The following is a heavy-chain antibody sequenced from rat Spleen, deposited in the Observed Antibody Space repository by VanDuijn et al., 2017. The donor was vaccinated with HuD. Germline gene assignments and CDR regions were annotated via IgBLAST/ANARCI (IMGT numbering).Heavy chain of an antibody. CDR1: GFSLISHS. D-gene: IGHD1-11*01. Sequence: QVQLKESGPGLVQSSQTLSLICTVSGFSLISHSVHWVRQPPGKGLEWMGGIWGDGSTDYNSALKSRLSISRDTSKSQVFLKMSSLKIEDTATYFCATSGGPFDHWGQGVMVTVSS. CDR2: IWGDGST. CDR3: ATSGGPFDH. J-gene: IGHJ2*01. V-gene: IGHV2-1*01.